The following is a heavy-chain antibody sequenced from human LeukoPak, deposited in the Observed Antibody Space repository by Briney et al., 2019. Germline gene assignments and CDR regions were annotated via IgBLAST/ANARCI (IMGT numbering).Heavy chain of an antibody. CDR2: ISSSSSYI. V-gene: IGHV3-21*01. CDR3: ARDAIVGISPSYGMDV. J-gene: IGHJ6*02. D-gene: IGHD3-22*01. CDR1: GFTFSSYS. Sequence: GGSLRLSCAASGFTFSSYSMNWVRQAPGKGLEWVSSISSSSSYIYYADSVKGRFTISRDNAKNSLYLQMNSLRAEDTAVYYCARDAIVGISPSYGMDVWGQGTTVTVSS.